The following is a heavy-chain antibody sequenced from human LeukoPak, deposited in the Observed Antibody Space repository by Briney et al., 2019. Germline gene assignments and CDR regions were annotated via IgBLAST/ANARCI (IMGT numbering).Heavy chain of an antibody. Sequence: PSETLSLTCTVSGGSNSSYYWSWIRQPPGKGLEWIGYIYYSGSTNYNPSLKSRVTISVDTSKNQFSLKLSSVTAADTAVYYCAREVVGATTAWFDPWGQGTLVTVSS. J-gene: IGHJ5*02. CDR3: AREVVGATTAWFDP. CDR2: IYYSGST. CDR1: GGSNSSYY. V-gene: IGHV4-59*01. D-gene: IGHD1-26*01.